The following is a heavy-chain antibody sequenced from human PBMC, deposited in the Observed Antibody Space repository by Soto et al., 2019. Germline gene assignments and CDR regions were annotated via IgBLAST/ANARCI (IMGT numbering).Heavy chain of an antibody. Sequence: EVQLLESGGGLVQPGWSLRLSCAASGCTFSKFAMTWVRQAPGKGLEWVSTVTDSGGTTYYADSVKGRFTISRDNSKNTLFLQMNSLRAEDTALYYCAEGGFYDGFDYWGQGILVTVSS. CDR3: AEGGFYDGFDY. CDR2: VTDSGGTT. D-gene: IGHD5-12*01. V-gene: IGHV3-23*01. J-gene: IGHJ4*02. CDR1: GCTFSKFA.